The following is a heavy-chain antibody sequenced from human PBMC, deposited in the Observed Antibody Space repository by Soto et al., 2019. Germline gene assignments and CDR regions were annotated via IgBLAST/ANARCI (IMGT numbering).Heavy chain of an antibody. CDR1: GFTFSSYA. Sequence: EVQLLESGGGLVQPGGSLRLSCAASGFTFSSYAMSWVRQAPGKGLEWVSAISGSGGSTYYADSVKGRFTISRDNSKNTLYLQMNSLRAEDTAVYYCAKDLGDGKLEYSSSWYQPYYYYYGMDVWGQGTTVTVSS. D-gene: IGHD6-13*01. CDR2: ISGSGGST. J-gene: IGHJ6*02. CDR3: AKDLGDGKLEYSSSWYQPYYYYYGMDV. V-gene: IGHV3-23*01.